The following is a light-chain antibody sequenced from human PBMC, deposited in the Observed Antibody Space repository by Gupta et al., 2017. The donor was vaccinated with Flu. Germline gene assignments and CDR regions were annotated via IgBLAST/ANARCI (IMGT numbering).Light chain of an antibody. Sequence: DIVMTQTQVSLSATPGQPASISSKSSQSLLHSDGKTYLYWYLQRPDQPPQPLISEVSNRFSGVPHRFSGSRSGTDFTLKISRVVAEDVGMYYCRLTIQLPLTFGGGTRVDI. CDR2: EVS. CDR1: QSLLHSDGKTY. J-gene: IGKJ4*01. CDR3: RLTIQLPLT. V-gene: IGKV2D-29*01.